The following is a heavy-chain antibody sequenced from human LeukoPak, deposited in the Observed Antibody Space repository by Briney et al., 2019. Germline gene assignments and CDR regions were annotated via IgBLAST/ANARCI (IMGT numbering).Heavy chain of an antibody. V-gene: IGHV3-49*03. D-gene: IGHD1-1*01. CDR1: GFTFGKYW. CDR2: IRSKAYGETA. CDR3: TRDRGAYNLYDY. Sequence: GGSLRLSCVASGFTFGKYWMSWIRQAPGKGLEWVGFIRSKAYGETADYAASVKGRFTISRDDSKAIAYLQMNSLKTEDTVVYHCTRDRGAYNLYDYWGQGTLVTVSS. J-gene: IGHJ4*02.